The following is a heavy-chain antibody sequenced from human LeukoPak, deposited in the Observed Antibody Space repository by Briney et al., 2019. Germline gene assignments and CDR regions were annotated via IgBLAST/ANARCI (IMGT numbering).Heavy chain of an antibody. CDR1: GFTFDDYG. Sequence: GGSLRLSCAASGFTFDDYGMHWVRQAPGKGLEWVSLITWDGVTTYYADSVQGRFTISRDNSKNSLYLQMNSLRVEDTAVYYCARDGTPNYSSGWVYMDVWGEGTTVTISS. CDR3: ARDGTPNYSSGWVYMDV. CDR2: ITWDGVTT. J-gene: IGHJ6*03. V-gene: IGHV3-43D*04. D-gene: IGHD6-25*01.